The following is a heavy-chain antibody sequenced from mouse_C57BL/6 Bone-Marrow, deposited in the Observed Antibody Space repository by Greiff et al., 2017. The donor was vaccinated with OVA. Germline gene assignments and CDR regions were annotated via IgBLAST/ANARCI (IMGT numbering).Heavy chain of an antibody. V-gene: IGHV5-9*01. D-gene: IGHD2-2*01. CDR1: GFTFSSYT. Sequence: EVKVVESGGGLVKPGGSLKLSCAASGFTFSSYTMSWVRQTPEKRLEWVATISGGGGNNYYPDSVKGRFTISRDNAKNTLYLQMSSLRCEETALYYCARHLWLRQEAWFAYWGQGTLVTVSA. CDR2: ISGGGGNN. CDR3: ARHLWLRQEAWFAY. J-gene: IGHJ3*01.